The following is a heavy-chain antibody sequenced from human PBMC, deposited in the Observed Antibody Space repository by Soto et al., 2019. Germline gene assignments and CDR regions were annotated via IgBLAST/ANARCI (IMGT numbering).Heavy chain of an antibody. CDR1: GFTFSSYS. J-gene: IGHJ6*02. V-gene: IGHV3-48*02. D-gene: IGHD6-6*01. CDR2: ISSSSSTI. CDR3: AREGSSSGYYYYGMDV. Sequence: EVQLVESGGGLVQPGGSLRLSCAASGFTFSSYSMNWVRQAPGKGLEWVSYISSSSSTIYYADSVKGRFTISRDNAKNSLYLQMNILRDEDTAVYYCAREGSSSGYYYYGMDVWGQGTTVTVSS.